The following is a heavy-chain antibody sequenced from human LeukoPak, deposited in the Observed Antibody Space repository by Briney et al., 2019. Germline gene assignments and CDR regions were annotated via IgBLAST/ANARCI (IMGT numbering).Heavy chain of an antibody. CDR3: AREISGSYYNPLGYMDV. V-gene: IGHV4-4*07. D-gene: IGHD3-10*01. CDR1: GGSISLYY. J-gene: IGHJ6*03. Sequence: PSETLSLTCTVSGGSISLYYWNWIRQPAGKGLEWIGRIFTSGITNYNPSLKSRVTMSVDTSKSQFPLALSSVTAADTAVYYCAREISGSYYNPLGYMDVWGKGTTVTVSS. CDR2: IFTSGIT.